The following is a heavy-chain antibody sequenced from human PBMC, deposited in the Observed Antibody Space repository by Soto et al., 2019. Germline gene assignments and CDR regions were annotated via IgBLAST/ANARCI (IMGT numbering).Heavy chain of an antibody. J-gene: IGHJ4*02. CDR2: IYHSGST. Sequence: QLQLQESGSGLVKPSQTLSLTCAVSGGSISSGGYSWSWIRQPPGKGLEWIGYIYHSGSTYYNPSRKSRVTISVDRSKNHFSLKLSSVNAADTAVYYCASAGGLGAVAADYWGQGTLVTVSS. CDR3: ASAGGLGAVAADY. D-gene: IGHD6-19*01. CDR1: GGSISSGGYS. V-gene: IGHV4-30-2*01.